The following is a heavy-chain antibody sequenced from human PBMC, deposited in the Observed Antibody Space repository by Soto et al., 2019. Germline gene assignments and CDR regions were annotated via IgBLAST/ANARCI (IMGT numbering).Heavy chain of an antibody. CDR3: ARGHPTNSAIDT. CDR2: VGGSGVST. J-gene: IGHJ4*02. V-gene: IGHV3-23*01. D-gene: IGHD1-26*01. CDR1: GFSFIDHV. Sequence: PGGSLRLSCAASGFSFIDHVMHWVRQAPGKGLQWVSRVGGSGVSTYYADFVRGRFTTSRENFRDTVYLHMTDLRVEDTAIYYCARGHPTNSAIDTWGQGTLATVSS.